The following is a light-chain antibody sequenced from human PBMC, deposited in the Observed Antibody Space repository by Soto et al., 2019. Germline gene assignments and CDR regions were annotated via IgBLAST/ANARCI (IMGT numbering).Light chain of an antibody. V-gene: IGKV3-20*01. Sequence: IVLMQSPDILSLSTGERATVSCTASETITNNDFAWYQKKPGQAPRLLLYGASTRPTGIADRFSVSGSGTDFTLTIDRLEPEDFAVYFCHHYGTSRPPTFGQGTKLDIK. J-gene: IGKJ2*01. CDR1: ETITNND. CDR3: HHYGTSRPPT. CDR2: GAS.